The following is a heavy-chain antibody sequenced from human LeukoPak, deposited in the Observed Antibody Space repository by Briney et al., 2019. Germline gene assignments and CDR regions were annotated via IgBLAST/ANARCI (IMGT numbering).Heavy chain of an antibody. V-gene: IGHV4-59*01. D-gene: IGHD1-7*01. CDR1: GDSISDYY. CDR3: ARDRGITGTTEFDP. J-gene: IGHJ5*02. Sequence: PSETLSLTCTVSGDSISDYYWSWIRQPPGKGLEWIGYMHSSGSTNYNPSLKSRVTISVDTSKNQFSLKLSSVTAADTALYYCARDRGITGTTEFDPWGQGSLVIVSS. CDR2: MHSSGST.